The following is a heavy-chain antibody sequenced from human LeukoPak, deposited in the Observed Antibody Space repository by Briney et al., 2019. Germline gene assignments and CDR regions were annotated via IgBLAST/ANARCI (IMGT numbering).Heavy chain of an antibody. CDR2: INGDGSST. J-gene: IGHJ4*02. CDR3: ARVYCSGGTCLTAFHY. V-gene: IGHV3-74*01. CDR1: GFTFSSYW. Sequence: PGGSLILSCAASGFTFSSYWMHWVRQAPGKGLVWVSRINGDGSSTTYADSVKGRFTISRDNAKNTLYLQMHSLRAEDTGIYYCARVYCSGGTCLTAFHYWGERRLVTVSS. D-gene: IGHD2-15*01.